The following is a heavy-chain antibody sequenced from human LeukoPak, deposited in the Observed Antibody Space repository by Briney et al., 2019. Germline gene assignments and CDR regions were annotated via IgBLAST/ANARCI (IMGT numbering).Heavy chain of an antibody. Sequence: ASVKVSCKASGYTFTGYYIHWMRQAPGQGLEWMGRINPNSGATNYAQKFQGRVTMTRDSSISTAYMDLSSLTSDDTAVYYCARGRDWNYLYWGQGTLVTVSS. J-gene: IGHJ4*02. CDR3: ARGRDWNYLY. CDR2: INPNSGAT. D-gene: IGHD1-7*01. CDR1: GYTFTGYY. V-gene: IGHV1-2*06.